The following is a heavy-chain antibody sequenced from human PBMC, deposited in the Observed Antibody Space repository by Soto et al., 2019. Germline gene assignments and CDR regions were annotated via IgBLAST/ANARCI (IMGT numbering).Heavy chain of an antibody. CDR3: ARVSLSIVVVTAGYFQH. D-gene: IGHD2-21*02. Sequence: QVQLVESGGGVVQPGRSLRLSCAASGFTFSSYAMHWVRQAPGKGLEWVAVISYDGSNKYYADSVKGRFTISRDNSKNTLYRQMNSLIAEDTAVYYCARVSLSIVVVTAGYFQHWGQGTLVTVSS. V-gene: IGHV3-30*14. J-gene: IGHJ1*01. CDR2: ISYDGSNK. CDR1: GFTFSSYA.